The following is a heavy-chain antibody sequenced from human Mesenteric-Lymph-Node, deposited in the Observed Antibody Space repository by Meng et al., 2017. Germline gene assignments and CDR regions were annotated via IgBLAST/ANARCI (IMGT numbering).Heavy chain of an antibody. Sequence: GESLKISCAASGFTFSSYAMHWVRQAPGKGLEWVAVISYDGSNKYYADSVKGRFTISRDNAKNSLYLQMNSLRAEDTAVYYCARDLRIDSSGWYNSNWYFDLWGRGTLVTVSS. CDR1: GFTFSSYA. CDR2: ISYDGSNK. J-gene: IGHJ2*01. V-gene: IGHV3-30*04. CDR3: ARDLRIDSSGWYNSNWYFDL. D-gene: IGHD6-19*01.